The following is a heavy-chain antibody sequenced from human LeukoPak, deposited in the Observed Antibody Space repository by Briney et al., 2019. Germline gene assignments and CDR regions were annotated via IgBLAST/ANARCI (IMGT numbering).Heavy chain of an antibody. D-gene: IGHD3-3*01. CDR3: ATPVLRFLEWLSLDYYYGMDV. CDR1: VYTFTSYY. V-gene: IGHV1-46*01. J-gene: IGHJ6*02. CDR2: INPSGGST. Sequence: GSSVKVSCKASVYTFTSYYMHWVRQAPGKGLDWMGIINPSGGSTSYAQKFQGRVTMTRDTSTSTVYMQLSSLRSEDPAVYYCATPVLRFLEWLSLDYYYGMDVWGQGTTVTVSS.